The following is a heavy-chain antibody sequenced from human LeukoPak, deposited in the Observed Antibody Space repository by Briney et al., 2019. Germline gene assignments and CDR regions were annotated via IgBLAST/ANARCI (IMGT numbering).Heavy chain of an antibody. CDR2: IWHSGHT. D-gene: IGHD6-13*01. CDR3: ARARESMATAGSYFDY. J-gene: IGHJ4*02. Sequence: PSETLSLTCAVSGGSISSGDYSWSWIRQPPGSGLEWIGYIWHSGHTNYNPSLRSRVTISLARSNSQFSLRLSSVTAADTAVHYCARARESMATAGSYFDYWGQGTLVTVSS. CDR1: GGSISSGDYS. V-gene: IGHV4-30-2*01.